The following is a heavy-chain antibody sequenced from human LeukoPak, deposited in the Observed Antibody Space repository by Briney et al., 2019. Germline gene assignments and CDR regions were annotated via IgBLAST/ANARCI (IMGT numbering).Heavy chain of an antibody. V-gene: IGHV3-23*01. J-gene: IGHJ4*02. CDR1: GFTFSTYG. Sequence: GGSLRLSCAASGFTFSTYGMSWVRQAPGKGLEWVSVITGSGGSTYYADSVKGRFTISRDNSKNTLYLQMNSLRAEDTAVYYCAREIIAVAVFDYWGQGTLVTVSS. D-gene: IGHD6-19*01. CDR3: AREIIAVAVFDY. CDR2: ITGSGGST.